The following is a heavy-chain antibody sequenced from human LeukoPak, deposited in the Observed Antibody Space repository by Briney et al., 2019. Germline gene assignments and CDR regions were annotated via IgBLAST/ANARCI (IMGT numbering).Heavy chain of an antibody. V-gene: IGHV7-4-1*02. CDR1: GYTFTSYA. D-gene: IGHD6-13*01. J-gene: IGHJ3*02. CDR3: ARDELSIAAATGDAFDI. CDR2: INTNTGNP. Sequence: ASVKVSCKASGYTFTSYAMNWVRQAPGQGLEWMGWINTNTGNPTYAQGFTGRFVFSLDTSVSTAYLQISSLKAEDTAVYYCARDELSIAAATGDAFDIWGQGIMVTVSS.